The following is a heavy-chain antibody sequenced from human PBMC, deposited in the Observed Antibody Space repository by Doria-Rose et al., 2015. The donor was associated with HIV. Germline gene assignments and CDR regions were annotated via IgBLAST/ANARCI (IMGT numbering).Heavy chain of an antibody. J-gene: IGHJ4*02. V-gene: IGHV4-4*07. CDR2: VYTSGST. CDR3: AREGYTGSYYYFDF. Sequence: LEWIGRVYTSGSTDQNSSLKSRVTMSVDTSKNQFSLKLTSVTAADTAVYYCAREGYTGSYYYFDFWGQGTPVTVSS. D-gene: IGHD1-26*01.